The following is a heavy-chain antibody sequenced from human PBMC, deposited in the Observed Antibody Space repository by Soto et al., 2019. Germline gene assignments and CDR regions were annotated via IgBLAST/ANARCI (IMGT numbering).Heavy chain of an antibody. V-gene: IGHV3-23*01. CDR2: MSGSGGST. CDR1: GITFRNYA. Sequence: GGSLRLSCAASGITFRNYAMSWVRQAPGKGLEWVSSMSGSGGSTYYADSVKGRFTISRDNSKNTLYLQMNSLRAEDTAVYYCAKDPEWELPKYYFDYWGQGTLVTVSS. CDR3: AKDPEWELPKYYFDY. J-gene: IGHJ4*02. D-gene: IGHD1-26*01.